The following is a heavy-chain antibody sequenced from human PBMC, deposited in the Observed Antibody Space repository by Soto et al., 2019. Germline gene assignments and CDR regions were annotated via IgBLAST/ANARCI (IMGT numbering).Heavy chain of an antibody. J-gene: IGHJ4*02. CDR1: GFPLEEYG. D-gene: IGHD1-20*01. CDR3: ARATYNWNHEY. CDR2: XXXXXXXX. Sequence: XXSLXLSCAVSGFPLEEYGMNWVRQAPGKXXXXXXXXXXXXXXXXYADPVKGRFTISRDNARNSLYLQMNRLGVDDTALYFCARATYNWNHEYWGQGTQVTVSS. V-gene: IGHV3-21*01.